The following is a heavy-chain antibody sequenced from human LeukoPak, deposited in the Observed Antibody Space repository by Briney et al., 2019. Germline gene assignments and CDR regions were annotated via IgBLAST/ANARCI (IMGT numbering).Heavy chain of an antibody. CDR2: TYYRSKWIS. CDR3: ARKGTVTTPFDY. V-gene: IGHV6-1*01. Sequence: SQTLSLTCAISGDSVSSNSAAWNWVRQSPSRGLEWLVRTYYRSKWISDYALSVKSRITINADTSKNQFSLQLNSVTPEDTAVYYCARKGTVTTPFDYWGQGILVTVSS. CDR1: GDSVSSNSAA. D-gene: IGHD4-11*01. J-gene: IGHJ4*02.